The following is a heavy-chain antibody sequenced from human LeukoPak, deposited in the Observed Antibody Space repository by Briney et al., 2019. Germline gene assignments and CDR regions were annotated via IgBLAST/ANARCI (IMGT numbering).Heavy chain of an antibody. D-gene: IGHD2-2*01. CDR3: AKSKSTSWPYYYYMDV. CDR2: IQFDGGDI. Sequence: GGSLRLSCVASGLTFSNYGMHWVRQAPGKGLEWVAFIQFDGGDIFYADSVKGRFTISRDNSKNTLYLQMNSLRAEDTAVYYCAKSKSTSWPYYYYMDVWGKGTTVTVSS. J-gene: IGHJ6*03. CDR1: GLTFSNYG. V-gene: IGHV3-30*02.